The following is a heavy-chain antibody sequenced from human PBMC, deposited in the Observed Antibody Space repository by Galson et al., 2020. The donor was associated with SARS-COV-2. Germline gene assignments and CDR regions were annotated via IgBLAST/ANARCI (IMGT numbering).Heavy chain of an antibody. CDR1: GFPFSSYS. J-gene: IGHJ6*02. CDR3: ARVGGMATTPGNYFYYGVDG. V-gene: IGHV3-21*01. CDR2: ISAGSSYI. Sequence: GESLKISCAASGFPFSSYSMNWVRQAPGKGLEWVSSISAGSSYIYYADSVKGRFTISRDNAKNSLYLQMNSLRADDTAVYYCARVGGMATTPGNYFYYGVDGWGQGTTVTVSS. D-gene: IGHD3-16*01.